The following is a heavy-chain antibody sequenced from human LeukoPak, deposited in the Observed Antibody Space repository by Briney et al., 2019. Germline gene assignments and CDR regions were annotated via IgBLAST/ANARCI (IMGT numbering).Heavy chain of an antibody. Sequence: GGSLRLSCAASGLTFSDHFMDWVRQAPGKGLEWVGRTRNKANDYTTEYAASVKGRFTISRDDSKNSLYLQMNNLKTEDTAVYYCARQSKSGSDYKIHHFDYWGQGTLVTVSS. CDR2: TRNKANDYTT. J-gene: IGHJ4*02. V-gene: IGHV3-72*01. D-gene: IGHD5-12*01. CDR3: ARQSKSGSDYKIHHFDY. CDR1: GLTFSDHF.